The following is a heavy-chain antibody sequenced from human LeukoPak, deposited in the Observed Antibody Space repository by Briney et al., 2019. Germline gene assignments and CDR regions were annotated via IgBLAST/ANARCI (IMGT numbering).Heavy chain of an antibody. D-gene: IGHD1-26*01. Sequence: ASVKVSCKVSGYTLTELSMHWVRQAPGQGLEWMGRIIPILGIANYAQKFQGRVTITADKSTSTAYMELSSLRSEDTAVYYCALDSGIASVYYYYGMDVWGQGTTVTVSS. CDR1: GYTLTELS. CDR3: ALDSGIASVYYYYGMDV. V-gene: IGHV1-69*02. J-gene: IGHJ6*02. CDR2: IIPILGIA.